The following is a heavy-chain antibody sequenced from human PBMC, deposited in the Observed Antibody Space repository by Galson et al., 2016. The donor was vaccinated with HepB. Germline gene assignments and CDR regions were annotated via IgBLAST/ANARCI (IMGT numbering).Heavy chain of an antibody. CDR3: ARMFPLYSSGWYVRGDGWFDY. CDR1: GGTFSNFA. CDR2: IIPLFGAT. Sequence: SVKVSCKASGGTFSNFAISWLRQAPGQGLEWMGGIIPLFGATNYAQKFQGRVTITADKSTTTVYMDLSSLRSEDTAVYYCARMFPLYSSGWYVRGDGWFDYWGQGTLVTVSS. J-gene: IGHJ5*01. D-gene: IGHD6-19*01. V-gene: IGHV1-69*06.